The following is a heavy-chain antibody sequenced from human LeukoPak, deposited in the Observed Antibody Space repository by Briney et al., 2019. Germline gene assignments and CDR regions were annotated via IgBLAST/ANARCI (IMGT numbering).Heavy chain of an antibody. Sequence: GGSLRLSCAASGFTFSDYYMSWIRRAPGKGLEWVSYISSSGSTIYYADSVKGRFSISRDNAKNSLYLQMNSLRAEDTAVYYCARDVGYSYGWIFDYWGQGTLVTVSS. CDR1: GFTFSDYY. D-gene: IGHD5-18*01. V-gene: IGHV3-11*01. J-gene: IGHJ4*02. CDR3: ARDVGYSYGWIFDY. CDR2: ISSSGSTI.